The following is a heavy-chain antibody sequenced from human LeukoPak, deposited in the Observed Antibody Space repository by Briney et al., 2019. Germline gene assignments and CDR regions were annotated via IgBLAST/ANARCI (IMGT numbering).Heavy chain of an antibody. V-gene: IGHV4-34*01. CDR3: ARGTPPITIFGAVIPSYFDY. Sequence: SETLSLTCAVYGGSFSGHYWSWIRQPPGKGLEWIGEINHSGSTNYNPSLKSRVTISVDTSKNQFSLKLSSVTAADTAVYYCARGTPPITIFGAVIPSYFDYWGQGTLVTVSS. CDR1: GGSFSGHY. D-gene: IGHD3-3*01. CDR2: INHSGST. J-gene: IGHJ4*02.